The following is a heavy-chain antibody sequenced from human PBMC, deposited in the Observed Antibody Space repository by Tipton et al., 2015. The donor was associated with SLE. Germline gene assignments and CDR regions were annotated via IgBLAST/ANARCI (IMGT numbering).Heavy chain of an antibody. CDR1: VDSLGCHF. D-gene: IGHD6-19*01. CDR2: IYYTGST. J-gene: IGHJ4*01. V-gene: IGHV4-59*11. Sequence: TLSLTCTVVVDSLGCHFLTWIRQPPGKGLEYIGYIYYTGSTNYNPPLTSRVTISVDTSKNQFSLRLSSVTAADTAVYYCATHPRSYSSGWSYYFDYWGQGALVTVSS. CDR3: ATHPRSYSSGWSYYFDY.